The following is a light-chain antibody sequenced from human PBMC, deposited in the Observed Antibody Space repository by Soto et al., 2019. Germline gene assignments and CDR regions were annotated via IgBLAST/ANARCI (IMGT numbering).Light chain of an antibody. Sequence: ETVLTQSPATLSFSPGESSTLSCRSSQSVSSSYLAWYQQKPGQAPRLLIYGASGRATGIPDRFSGSGSGTDFTLTISRLEPEDFAVYYCQQYSSSLITFGQGTRLEIK. J-gene: IGKJ5*01. CDR2: GAS. CDR1: QSVSSSY. V-gene: IGKV3-20*01. CDR3: QQYSSSLIT.